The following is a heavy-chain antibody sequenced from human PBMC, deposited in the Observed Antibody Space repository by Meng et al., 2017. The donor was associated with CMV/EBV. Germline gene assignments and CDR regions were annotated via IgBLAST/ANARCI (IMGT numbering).Heavy chain of an antibody. Sequence: EVQLVEAGGLLIKPGEFLRLSFEVSGLNFRDAWMSVVRQAPGKGPERVALIKSKVDGGTTDYTAPVRGRFIFSRDDSKNTIYLQMNDVKIEDTAIYYCTTGRGGYNAEDYWGHGTLVTVSS. CDR1: GLNFRDAW. D-gene: IGHD1-1*01. J-gene: IGHJ4*01. V-gene: IGHV3-15*01. CDR2: IKSKVDGGTT. CDR3: TTGRGGYNAEDY.